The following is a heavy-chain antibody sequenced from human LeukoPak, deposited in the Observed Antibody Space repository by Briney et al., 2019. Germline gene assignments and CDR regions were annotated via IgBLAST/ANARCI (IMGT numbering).Heavy chain of an antibody. V-gene: IGHV3-21*01. CDR2: ISSSSSYI. CDR3: ARYHYYASGSNDAFDI. D-gene: IGHD3-10*01. CDR1: GFTFSSYS. J-gene: IGHJ3*02. Sequence: PGGSLRLSCAASGFTFSSYSMNWVRQAPGKGLEWVSSISSSSSYIYYADSVKGRFTISRDNAKNSLYLQMNSLRAEDTAVYYCARYHYYASGSNDAFDIWGQGTMVTVSS.